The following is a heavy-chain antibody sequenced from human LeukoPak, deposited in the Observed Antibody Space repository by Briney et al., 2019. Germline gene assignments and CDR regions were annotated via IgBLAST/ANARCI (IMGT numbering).Heavy chain of an antibody. CDR1: GGSISRGDFY. Sequence: PSETLSLTCTVSGGSISRGDFYWSWIRQPPGKGLEWIGYIYHSGTTYYSPSLQSRLTISVDTSKNEFFLSLNSVTAADTAVYYCARVTIFGGRFDPWGQGTLVTVSS. J-gene: IGHJ5*02. CDR3: ARVTIFGGRFDP. V-gene: IGHV4-30-4*08. D-gene: IGHD3-3*01. CDR2: IYHSGTT.